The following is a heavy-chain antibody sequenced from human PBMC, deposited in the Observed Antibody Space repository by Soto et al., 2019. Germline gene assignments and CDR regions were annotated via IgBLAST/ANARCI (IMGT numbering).Heavy chain of an antibody. V-gene: IGHV3-7*01. D-gene: IGHD6-6*01. CDR1: GFTFSSYW. CDR3: ARDGAEEYSSDPNNY. J-gene: IGHJ4*02. CDR2: IKQDGSEK. Sequence: PGGSLRLSCAASGFTFSSYWMSWVRQAPGKGLEWVANIKQDGSEKYYVDSVKGRFTISRDNAKNSLYLQMNSLRAEDTAVYYCARDGAEEYSSDPNNYWGQGTLVTVSS.